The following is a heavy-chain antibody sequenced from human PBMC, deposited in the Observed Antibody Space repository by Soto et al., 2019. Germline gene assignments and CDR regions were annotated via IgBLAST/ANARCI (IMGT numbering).Heavy chain of an antibody. CDR3: ARATPDYGDYVAFDI. Sequence: GASVKVSCKASGGTFSSYTISWVRQAPGQGLEWMGRIIPILGIANYAQKFQGRVTITADKSTSTAYMELSSLRSEDTAVYYCARATPDYGDYVAFDIWDQGTMVTVSS. J-gene: IGHJ3*02. CDR2: IIPILGIA. CDR1: GGTFSSYT. D-gene: IGHD4-17*01. V-gene: IGHV1-69*02.